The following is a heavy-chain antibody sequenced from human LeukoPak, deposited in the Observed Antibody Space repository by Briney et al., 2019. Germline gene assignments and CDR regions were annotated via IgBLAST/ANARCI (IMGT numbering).Heavy chain of an antibody. CDR2: IYYSGST. D-gene: IGHD3-3*01. V-gene: IGHV4-59*01. Sequence: SETLSLTCTVSGGSISSYYWSWIRQPPGKGLEWIGYIYYSGSTNYNPSLKSRVTISVDTSKNQFSLKLSSVTAADTAVYYCARANSYYDFWSGYLDYWAREPWSPSPQ. CDR3: ARANSYYDFWSGYLDY. J-gene: IGHJ4*02. CDR1: GGSISSYY.